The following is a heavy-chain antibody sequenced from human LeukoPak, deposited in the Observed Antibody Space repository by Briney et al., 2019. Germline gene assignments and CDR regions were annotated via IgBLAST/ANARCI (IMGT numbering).Heavy chain of an antibody. V-gene: IGHV3-7*01. J-gene: IGHJ4*02. CDR3: ARGGGYYYFDY. D-gene: IGHD3-22*01. Sequence: GGSLRLSCAASGFTFSNYAMSWVRQAPGKGLEWVANIKQDGSEKYYVDSVKGRFTISRDNAKNSLYLQMNSLRAEDTAVYYCARGGGYYYFDYWGQGTLVTVSS. CDR1: GFTFSNYA. CDR2: IKQDGSEK.